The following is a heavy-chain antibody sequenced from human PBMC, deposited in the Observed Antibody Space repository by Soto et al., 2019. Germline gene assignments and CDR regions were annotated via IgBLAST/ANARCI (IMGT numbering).Heavy chain of an antibody. CDR3: ARGGLTTVPPLT. D-gene: IGHD4-17*01. CDR2: INRSGST. CDR1: GGSFSGYY. V-gene: IGHV4-34*01. J-gene: IGHJ4*01. Sequence: QMQLQQWGAGLLKPSETLSLTCAVYGGSFSGYYYYWIRQPPGKGLEWIGEINRSGSTNYNPSLKSRVTLSVDTSKNQFSLTLSSVTAAETAIYYCARGGLTTVPPLTWGHGTLVTVSS.